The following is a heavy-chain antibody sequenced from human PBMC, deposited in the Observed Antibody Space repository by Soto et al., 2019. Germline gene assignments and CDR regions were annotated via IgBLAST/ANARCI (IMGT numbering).Heavy chain of an antibody. V-gene: IGHV1-46*01. CDR3: ASTKKYYDFWSGYYKDYYYGMDV. CDR1: GYTFTSYY. D-gene: IGHD3-3*01. J-gene: IGHJ6*02. Sequence: APVNFSCKASGYTFTSYYMHWVRQAPGQGLEWMGIINPSCGSTSYAQKFQGRVTMTRDTSTSTVYMGLSSLRSEDTAVYYCASTKKYYDFWSGYYKDYYYGMDVWGQGTTVTVSS. CDR2: INPSCGST.